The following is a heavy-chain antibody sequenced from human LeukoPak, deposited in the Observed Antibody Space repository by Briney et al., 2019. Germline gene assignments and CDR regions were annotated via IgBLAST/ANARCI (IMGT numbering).Heavy chain of an antibody. V-gene: IGHV3-23*01. D-gene: IGHD6-19*01. Sequence: GGTLRLPYAFSGYTFSHYAMTWVRQPSGKGLEYGSSITGSGRRTYYADSVKGRFTISRDSSKNTLFLQINSLRADDTAVYYCAASPVADNPAPFDYWGQGTLVTVSS. CDR2: ITGSGRRT. J-gene: IGHJ4*02. CDR3: AASPVADNPAPFDY. CDR1: GYTFSHYA.